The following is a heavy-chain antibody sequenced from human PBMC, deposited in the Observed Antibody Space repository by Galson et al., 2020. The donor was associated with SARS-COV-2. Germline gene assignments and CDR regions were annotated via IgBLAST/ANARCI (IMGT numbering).Heavy chain of an antibody. Sequence: GESLKISCAASGFTVSSNYMSWVRQAPGKGLEWVSVIYSGGGTSYADSVKGRFTISRDNSKNTLYLQMNSLRAEDTAVYFCARDWISGYYDSSGYYYHDYWGQGTLVTVSS. D-gene: IGHD3-22*01. CDR3: ARDWISGYYDSSGYYYHDY. V-gene: IGHV3-53*01. J-gene: IGHJ4*02. CDR1: GFTVSSNY. CDR2: IYSGGGT.